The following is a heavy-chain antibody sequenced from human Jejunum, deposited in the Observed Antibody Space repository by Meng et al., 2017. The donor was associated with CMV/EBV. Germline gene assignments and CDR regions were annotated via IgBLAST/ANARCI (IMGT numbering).Heavy chain of an antibody. CDR3: ARARPYLNWFDP. CDR2: INHNSGGT. J-gene: IGHJ5*02. CDR1: GYTFTGYY. D-gene: IGHD2-8*01. Sequence: SGYTFTGYYMHWVRQAPGQGLEWMGWINHNSGGTNYALKFQGRVTMTRDTSISTAYVELNRLRSDDTAIYYCARARPYLNWFDPWGQGTRVTVSS. V-gene: IGHV1-2*02.